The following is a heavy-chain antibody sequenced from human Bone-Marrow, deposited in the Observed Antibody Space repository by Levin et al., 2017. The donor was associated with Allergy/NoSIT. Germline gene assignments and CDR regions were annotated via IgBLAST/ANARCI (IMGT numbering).Heavy chain of an antibody. CDR1: GASFSGYY. V-gene: IGHV4-34*01. Sequence: SCAVYGASFSGYYWSWIRQPPGKGLEWIGEINHSGSTNYNPSLKSRVTISLDTSKNQFSLNLGSVTAADTAVYYCARRSGSYYIGLLDYWGQGTLVTVSS. CDR3: ARRSGSYYIGLLDY. D-gene: IGHD3-10*01. J-gene: IGHJ4*02. CDR2: INHSGST.